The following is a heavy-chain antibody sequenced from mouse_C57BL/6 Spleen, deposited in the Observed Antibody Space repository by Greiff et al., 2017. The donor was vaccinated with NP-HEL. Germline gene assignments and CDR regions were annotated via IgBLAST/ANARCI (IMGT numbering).Heavy chain of an antibody. V-gene: IGHV1-26*01. Sequence: VQLQQSGPELVKPGASVKISCKASGYTFTDYYMNWVKQSHGKSLEWIGDINPNNGGTSYNQKFKGKATLTVDKSSSTAYMELRSLTSEDSAVYYCARRGYPFDYWGQGTTLTVSS. CDR2: INPNNGGT. CDR1: GYTFTDYY. CDR3: ARRGYPFDY. J-gene: IGHJ2*01. D-gene: IGHD3-1*01.